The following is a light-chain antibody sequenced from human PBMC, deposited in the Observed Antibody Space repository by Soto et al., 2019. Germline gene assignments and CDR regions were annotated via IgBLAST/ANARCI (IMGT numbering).Light chain of an antibody. CDR3: QQYGSSPIT. Sequence: EIVLTQSRGTLSLSPGERATLSCRTSQSVNSSYLAWYQQKPGQAPRLLIYAASSRATGIPGRFSGSGSGTDFSLTITRLEPEDFAVYYCQQYGSSPITFGQGTRLEIK. J-gene: IGKJ5*01. CDR1: QSVNSSY. CDR2: AAS. V-gene: IGKV3-20*01.